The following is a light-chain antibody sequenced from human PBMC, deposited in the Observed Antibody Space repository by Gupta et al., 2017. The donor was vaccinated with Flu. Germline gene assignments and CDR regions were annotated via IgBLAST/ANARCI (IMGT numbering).Light chain of an antibody. V-gene: IGLV3-9*01. CDR3: QVWASGTVV. CDR2: KDN. J-gene: IGLJ2*01. Sequence: SYELTQPLPVSAAPGQTATITCGGKNFGSYNVNWYQQKPAQAPVLVIYKDNSRPSGIPERLSDSISGNTATLTIRRAQVGDEADYFCQVWASGTVVFGGGTKLTVV. CDR1: NFGSYN.